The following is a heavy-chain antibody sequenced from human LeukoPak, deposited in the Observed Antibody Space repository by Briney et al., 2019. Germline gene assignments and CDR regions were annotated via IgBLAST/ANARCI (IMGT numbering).Heavy chain of an antibody. CDR3: ARGQDGGNPGDY. Sequence: GSLRLSCAASGLTFSSYSMNWVRQPPGKGLEWIGEIDHSGSTNYNPSLKSRVTISVDTSKNQFSLKLSSVTAADTAVYYCARGQDGGNPGDYWGQGTLVTVSS. CDR2: IDHSGST. V-gene: IGHV4-34*01. J-gene: IGHJ4*02. CDR1: GLTFSSYS. D-gene: IGHD4-23*01.